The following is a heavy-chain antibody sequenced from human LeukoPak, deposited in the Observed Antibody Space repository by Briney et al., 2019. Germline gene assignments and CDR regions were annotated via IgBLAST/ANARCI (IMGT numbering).Heavy chain of an antibody. CDR3: AREPPYYDSSGYYYWGGPTDY. V-gene: IGHV3-20*04. Sequence: GGSLRLSCAASGFTFDDYGMSWVRQAPGKGLEWVSGINWNGGSTGYADSVKGRFTISRDNAKNSLYLQMNSLRAEDTAVYYCAREPPYYDSSGYYYWGGPTDYWGQGTLVTVSS. D-gene: IGHD3-22*01. CDR2: INWNGGST. J-gene: IGHJ4*02. CDR1: GFTFDDYG.